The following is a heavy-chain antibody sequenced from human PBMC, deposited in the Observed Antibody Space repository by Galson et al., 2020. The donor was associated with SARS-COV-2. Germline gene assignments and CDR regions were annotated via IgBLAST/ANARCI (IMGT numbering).Heavy chain of an antibody. CDR1: GYTFTSYG. CDR3: ARAITYGDYEDYYFDY. CDR2: ISAYNGNT. D-gene: IGHD4-17*01. Sequence: ASVKVSCKASGYTFTSYGISWVRQAPGQGLEWMGWISAYNGNTNYAQKLQGRVTMTTDTSTSTAYMELRSLRSDDTAVYYCARAITYGDYEDYYFDYWGPGTLVTVSS. V-gene: IGHV1-18*01. J-gene: IGHJ4*02.